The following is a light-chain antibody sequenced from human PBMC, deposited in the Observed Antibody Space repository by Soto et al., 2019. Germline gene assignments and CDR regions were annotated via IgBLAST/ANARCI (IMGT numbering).Light chain of an antibody. CDR1: QSFLYSADIKNY. V-gene: IGKV4-1*01. J-gene: IGKJ1*01. CDR3: QQYYSTLWT. CDR2: WAS. Sequence: DIVMTQSPDSLAVSLGERATINCKSSQSFLYSADIKNYLAWYQQEPGQPPKLLIYWASTRESGVPDRFSGSGSGTDFTLTISNLQAEDVAVYYCQQYYSTLWTFGQGTKVEI.